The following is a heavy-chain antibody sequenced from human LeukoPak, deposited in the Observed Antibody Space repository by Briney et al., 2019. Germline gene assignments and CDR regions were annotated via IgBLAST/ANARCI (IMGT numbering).Heavy chain of an antibody. CDR1: GFTFSAHY. CDR3: AKAFCSEKQCTLDS. V-gene: IGHV3-72*01. J-gene: IGHJ4*02. D-gene: IGHD3-3*01. CDR2: IREKVNSYTT. Sequence: GGSLRLSCAASGFTFSAHYMDWVRQAPGKGLEWVGRIREKVNSYTTVYAASVKGRFTISRDDSTSSVFLQMNSLKTEDTAVYYCAKAFCSEKQCTLDSWGQGTLVSVSS.